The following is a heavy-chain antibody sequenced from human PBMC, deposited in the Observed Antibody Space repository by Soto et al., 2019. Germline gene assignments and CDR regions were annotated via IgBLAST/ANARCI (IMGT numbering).Heavy chain of an antibody. Sequence: GASVKVSCKASGYTFTSYGISWVRQAPRQGLEWMGWISAYNGNTNYAQKLQGRVTMTTDTSTSTAYMELRSLRSDDTAVYYCARAALLGYCSSTSCYVLGNFDYWGQGTLVTVSS. V-gene: IGHV1-18*01. D-gene: IGHD2-2*01. J-gene: IGHJ4*02. CDR1: GYTFTSYG. CDR2: ISAYNGNT. CDR3: ARAALLGYCSSTSCYVLGNFDY.